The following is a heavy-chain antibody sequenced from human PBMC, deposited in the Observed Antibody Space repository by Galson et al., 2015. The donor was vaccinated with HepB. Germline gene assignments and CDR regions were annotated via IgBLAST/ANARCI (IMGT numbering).Heavy chain of an antibody. J-gene: IGHJ5*02. CDR1: GYTFSTYG. D-gene: IGHD3-10*01. V-gene: IGHV7-4-1*02. Sequence: SVKVSCKASGYTFSTYGVNWVRQAPGQGLEWMGWINTNTGNPTYAQGFTGRFVFSLDTSVSTAYLQISSLKAEDTAVYYCARTPYYGSGSYHNAWFDPWGQGTLVTVSS. CDR3: ARTPYYGSGSYHNAWFDP. CDR2: INTNTGNP.